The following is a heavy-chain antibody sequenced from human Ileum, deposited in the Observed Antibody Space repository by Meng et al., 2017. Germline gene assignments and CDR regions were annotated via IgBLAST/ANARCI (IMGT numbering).Heavy chain of an antibody. CDR1: GGSISSSIW. J-gene: IGHJ4*02. D-gene: IGHD3-10*01. CDR2: IHHSGTT. CDR3: ARGVVSGSHYNTY. V-gene: IGHV4-4*02. Sequence: QVQLQESGPGLVKPSGTLSLTCAVSGGSISSSIWWSWVRQPPEKGLEWIGEIHHSGTTNYSPSLKSRLTISVDKSKNQFSLKLQPVTAADTAVYFCARGVVSGSHYNTYWGQGILVTVSS.